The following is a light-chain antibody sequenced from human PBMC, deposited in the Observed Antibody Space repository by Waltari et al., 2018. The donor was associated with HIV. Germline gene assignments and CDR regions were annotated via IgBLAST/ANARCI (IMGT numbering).Light chain of an antibody. CDR1: QGITTY. V-gene: IGKV1-39*01. CDR2: GAS. J-gene: IGKJ5*01. Sequence: DIQMTQSPSSLSTSVGDRVSITCRASQGITTYLSWYQQKPGSATTLLIFGASKLQTGVSSRFRGSGSGTTFTLSISYVQPEDFATYYCQQSYTTPFTFGQGTRLDI. CDR3: QQSYTTPFT.